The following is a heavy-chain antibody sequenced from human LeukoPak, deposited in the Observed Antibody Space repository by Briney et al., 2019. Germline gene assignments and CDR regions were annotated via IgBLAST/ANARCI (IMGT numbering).Heavy chain of an antibody. CDR3: AREGTWSYYVVGGFDY. CDR1: GDSVSSNSAA. D-gene: IGHD1-26*01. CDR2: TYYRSKWYN. Sequence: SQTLSLTCAISGDSVSSNSAAWNWIRQSPSRGLEWLGRTYYRSKWYNDYAVYVKSRITINPDTSKNQFSLQLNSVTPEDTAVYYCAREGTWSYYVVGGFDYWGQGTLVTVSS. J-gene: IGHJ4*02. V-gene: IGHV6-1*01.